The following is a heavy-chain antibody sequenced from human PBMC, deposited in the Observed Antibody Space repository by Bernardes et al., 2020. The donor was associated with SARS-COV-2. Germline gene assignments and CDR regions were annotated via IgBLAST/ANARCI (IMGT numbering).Heavy chain of an antibody. CDR1: GGSFSGYY. CDR3: ARGRLDY. CDR2: INHSGST. J-gene: IGHJ4*02. V-gene: IGHV4-34*01. Sequence: ETLSLTSAVYGGSFSGYYWSWIRQPPGKGLEWIGEINHSGSTNYNPSLKSRVTISVDTSKNQFSLKLSSVTAADTAVYYCARGRLDYWGQGTLVTVSS.